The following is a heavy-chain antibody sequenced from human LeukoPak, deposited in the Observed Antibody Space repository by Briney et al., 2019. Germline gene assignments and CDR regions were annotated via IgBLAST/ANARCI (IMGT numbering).Heavy chain of an antibody. D-gene: IGHD3-3*01. J-gene: IGHJ4*02. V-gene: IGHV3-23*01. CDR3: ARRGGIHLEYFDY. CDR1: GFTFSNYA. Sequence: PGGSLRLSCAASGFTFSNYALTWARQAPGKGLEWVSVISGSGGTTYYADSVKGRFTVSRDNSKNMLYLQMNSLRAEDTAVYYCARRGGIHLEYFDYWGQGTLVTVSS. CDR2: ISGSGGTT.